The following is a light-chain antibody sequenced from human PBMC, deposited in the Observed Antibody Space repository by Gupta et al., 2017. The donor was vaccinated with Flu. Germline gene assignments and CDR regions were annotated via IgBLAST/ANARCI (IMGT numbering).Light chain of an antibody. CDR2: LNSDGSH. J-gene: IGLJ3*02. V-gene: IGLV4-69*01. CDR3: QTGGTGPWV. CDR1: SGHSSYA. Sequence: VKITCTRSSGHSSYASAWHQQQPEKGPRYLMKLNSDGSHSKGDGIPDRFSGSSSGAERYLTIASRQAEDEADYYCQTGGTGPWVFGGGTKLTVL.